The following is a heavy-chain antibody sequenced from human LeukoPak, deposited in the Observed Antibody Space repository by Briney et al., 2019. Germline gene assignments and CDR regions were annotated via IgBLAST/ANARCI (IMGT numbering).Heavy chain of an antibody. V-gene: IGHV1-2*02. D-gene: IGHD2-21*02. J-gene: IGHJ4*02. Sequence: ASVKVSCKASGYTFTGYYMHWVRQAPGQGLEWMGWINPNSGGTNYAQKFQGRVTMTSDTSTSTVYMELKSLRSEDTAVYFCARVGATGATADNWGQGTLDTVSS. CDR1: GYTFTGYY. CDR2: INPNSGGT. CDR3: ARVGATGATADN.